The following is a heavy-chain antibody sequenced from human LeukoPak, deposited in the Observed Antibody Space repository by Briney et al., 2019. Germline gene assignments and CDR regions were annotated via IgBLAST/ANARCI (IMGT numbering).Heavy chain of an antibody. CDR1: GYTFTGYY. CDR3: ARIGDPDLIWFDP. D-gene: IGHD3-16*01. J-gene: IGHJ5*02. CDR2: INPNSGGT. V-gene: IGHV1-2*02. Sequence: HWASVKVSCKASGYTFTGYYIHWVRQAPGQGLEWMGWINPNSGGTDYAQKFQGRVTMTRDTSISTAYMELSRLRSDDTAMYYCARIGDPDLIWFDPWGQGTLVTVSS.